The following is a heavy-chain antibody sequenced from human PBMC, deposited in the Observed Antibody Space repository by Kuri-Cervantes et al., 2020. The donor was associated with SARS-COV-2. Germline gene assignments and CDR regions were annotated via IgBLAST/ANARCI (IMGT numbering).Heavy chain of an antibody. J-gene: IGHJ4*02. Sequence: SETLSLTCTVSGGSISSYYWSWIRQPPGKGLEWIGEINHSGSTNYNPSLKSRVTISVDTSKNQFSLKLSSVTAADTAVYYCARHSIAAAYFDYWGQGTLVTVSS. CDR1: GGSISSYY. D-gene: IGHD6-13*01. CDR2: INHSGST. V-gene: IGHV4-34*01. CDR3: ARHSIAAAYFDY.